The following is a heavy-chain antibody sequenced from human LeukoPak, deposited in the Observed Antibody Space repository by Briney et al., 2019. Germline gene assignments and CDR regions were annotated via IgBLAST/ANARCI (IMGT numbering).Heavy chain of an antibody. Sequence: SETLSLTCTVSGGSISSSSYYWGWIRQPPGKGLEWIGSIYYSGSTYYNPSLKSRVTISVDTSKNQFSLKLSSVTAADTAVYYCARDLSGSSGWCPEYYFDYWGQGTLVTVSS. CDR2: IYYSGST. CDR1: GGSISSSSYY. V-gene: IGHV4-39*07. D-gene: IGHD6-19*01. J-gene: IGHJ4*02. CDR3: ARDLSGSSGWCPEYYFDY.